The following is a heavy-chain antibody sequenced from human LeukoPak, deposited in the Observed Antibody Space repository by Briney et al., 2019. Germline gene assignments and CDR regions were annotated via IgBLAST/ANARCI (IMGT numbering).Heavy chain of an antibody. V-gene: IGHV4-38-2*01. Sequence: SETLSLTCAVSGYSLSSGYYWAWFRQPPGRGLDWFGRIYHSGSTYNNPSLKRRVTISVETTKSHLSLCIRSATAPDTPLCYGAISSSWYWFDPGGQGTLVTVSS. J-gene: IGHJ5*02. CDR1: GYSLSSGYY. CDR3: AISSSWYWFDP. D-gene: IGHD6-13*01. CDR2: IYHSGST.